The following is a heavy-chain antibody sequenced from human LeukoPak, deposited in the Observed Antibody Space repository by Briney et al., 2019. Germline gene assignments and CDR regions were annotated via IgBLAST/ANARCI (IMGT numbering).Heavy chain of an antibody. CDR3: VGGSGRFDY. CDR1: GFTFSSYG. Sequence: GGSLRLSGAASGFTFSSYGMHWVRQAPGKGLEWVAVIWYDGSNKYYADSVKGRFTISRDNSKNTLYLQMNSLRAEDTAVYYCVGGSGRFDYWGQGTLVTVSS. D-gene: IGHD3-10*01. J-gene: IGHJ4*02. V-gene: IGHV3-33*01. CDR2: IWYDGSNK.